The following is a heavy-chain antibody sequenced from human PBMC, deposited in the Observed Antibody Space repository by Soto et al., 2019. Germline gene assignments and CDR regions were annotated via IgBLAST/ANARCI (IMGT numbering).Heavy chain of an antibody. V-gene: IGHV3-30*04. J-gene: IGHJ4*02. CDR2: ISYNGKYE. Sequence: QVHLVESGGGVVQPGRSLRLSCAASGFTFSTYTMHWVRQAPGKGLEWVADISYNGKYEYYADSVKGRFTMSRDNSKSTLYLQMSSLTPEDTAVYYCATTPGGAAYWGKGTLVTVPS. CDR3: ATTPGGAAY. D-gene: IGHD2-15*01. CDR1: GFTFSTYT.